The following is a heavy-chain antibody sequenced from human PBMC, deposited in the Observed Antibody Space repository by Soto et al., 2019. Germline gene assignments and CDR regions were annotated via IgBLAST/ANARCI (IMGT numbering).Heavy chain of an antibody. D-gene: IGHD5-18*01. Sequence: ASVKVSCKASGYTFTSYSISWVRQAPGQGLEWMGWISAYNGNTNYAQKLQGRVTMTTDTSTSTAYMELRSLRSDDTAVYYCARGGVEIVDTAMAQYYFDYWGQGTLVTVSS. CDR1: GYTFTSYS. J-gene: IGHJ4*02. CDR2: ISAYNGNT. V-gene: IGHV1-18*01. CDR3: ARGGVEIVDTAMAQYYFDY.